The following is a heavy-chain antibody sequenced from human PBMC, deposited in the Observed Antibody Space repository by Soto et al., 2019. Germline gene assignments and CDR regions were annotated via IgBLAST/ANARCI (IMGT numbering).Heavy chain of an antibody. Sequence: SETLSLTCAVYGGSFSGYYWTWSRQPPGTGLEWIGEINHSGSTNYNPSLKSRVTISVDTSKSQFSLKLTSVTAADTAVYYCARDKITGLFDYWGQGTLVTVSS. V-gene: IGHV4-34*01. CDR1: GGSFSGYY. CDR3: ARDKITGLFDY. CDR2: INHSGST. D-gene: IGHD2-8*02. J-gene: IGHJ4*02.